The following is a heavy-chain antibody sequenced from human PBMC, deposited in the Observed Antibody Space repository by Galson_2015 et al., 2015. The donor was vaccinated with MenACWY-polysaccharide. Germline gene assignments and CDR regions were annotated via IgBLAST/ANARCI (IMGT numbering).Heavy chain of an antibody. J-gene: IGHJ6*02. D-gene: IGHD3-16*01. CDR2: IIPILGIA. CDR1: GGTFSSYT. CDR3: ASWYYDYVWGSSYGMDV. Sequence: SVKVSCKASGGTFSSYTISWVRQAPGQGLEWMGRIIPILGIANYAQKFQGRVTITADKSTSTAYMELSSLRSEDTAVYYCASWYYDYVWGSSYGMDVWGQGTTVTVSS. V-gene: IGHV1-69*02.